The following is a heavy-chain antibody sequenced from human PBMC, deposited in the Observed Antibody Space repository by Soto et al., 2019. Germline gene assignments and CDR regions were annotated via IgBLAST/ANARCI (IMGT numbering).Heavy chain of an antibody. Sequence: GGSLRLSCAAFGFTFSSYWMYWVRQVPGKGLVWVSRINSDGASTSYADSVQGRFTISRDNAKNTLYLQMNSLRAEDTAVYYCARALIAAAGGLDYWGQGTLVTVSS. V-gene: IGHV3-74*01. CDR1: GFTFSSYW. CDR2: INSDGAST. D-gene: IGHD6-13*01. CDR3: ARALIAAAGGLDY. J-gene: IGHJ4*02.